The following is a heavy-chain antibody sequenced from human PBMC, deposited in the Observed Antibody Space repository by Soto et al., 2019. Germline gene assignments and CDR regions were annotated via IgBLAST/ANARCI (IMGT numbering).Heavy chain of an antibody. D-gene: IGHD2-15*01. Sequence: GSVGLSCAASGFTFSIYWMTWVRQAPGKGLEWVANIKEDGSEKHYVDSVKGRFTISRDNAKNSLYLQMNSLRVEDTAVYFCSRDVVVGAKALNYWGQGALVTVSS. V-gene: IGHV3-7*01. J-gene: IGHJ4*02. CDR3: SRDVVVGAKALNY. CDR1: GFTFSIYW. CDR2: IKEDGSEK.